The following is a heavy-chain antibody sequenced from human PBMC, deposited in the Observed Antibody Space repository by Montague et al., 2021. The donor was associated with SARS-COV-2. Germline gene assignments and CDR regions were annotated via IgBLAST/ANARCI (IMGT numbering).Heavy chain of an antibody. J-gene: IGHJ3*02. Sequence: PSLVKPTQTLTLTCTFSGFSPSTRGVGVGWIRQPPGKALEWLTLXYWNDKKRYRPSLKSRLTISNDTSKNQVVLTMTNLDPVDTATSYCAHRPIVVGSAGIQFFAFDMWGLGTMVAVSA. CDR1: GFSPSTRGVG. CDR2: XYWNDKK. V-gene: IGHV2-5*01. D-gene: IGHD2-2*01. CDR3: AHRPIVVGSAGIQFFAFDM.